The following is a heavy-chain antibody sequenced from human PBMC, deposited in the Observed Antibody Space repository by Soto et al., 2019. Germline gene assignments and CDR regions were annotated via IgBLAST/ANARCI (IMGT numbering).Heavy chain of an antibody. D-gene: IGHD6-13*01. CDR1: GFSLSARGVG. Sequence: QITLKESGPTLVTPTETLTLTCAFSGFSLSARGVGVGWIRQPPGKALEWLAIIYWDDDKRYSPSLKSTFTSTKDTSKDQVVLTMTNMDPVDTATYFCAHRPYSSTWHYAYDIWGPWTMVTVSS. CDR2: IYWDDDK. V-gene: IGHV2-5*02. J-gene: IGHJ3*02. CDR3: AHRPYSSTWHYAYDI.